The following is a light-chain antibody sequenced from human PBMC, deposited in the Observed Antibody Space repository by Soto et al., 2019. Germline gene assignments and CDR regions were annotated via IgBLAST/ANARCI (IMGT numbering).Light chain of an antibody. Sequence: ELVLTQSPGTLSFSPGERATLSCRASQTISSNYLAWYQQKPGQAPRLLIYGVSSSDHGIPDRFSGSGSGTDFTLTISRLEPEDFAVYFCQQYDSSPRTFDQGSKVEVK. V-gene: IGKV3-20*01. J-gene: IGKJ1*01. CDR1: QTISSNY. CDR3: QQYDSSPRT. CDR2: GVS.